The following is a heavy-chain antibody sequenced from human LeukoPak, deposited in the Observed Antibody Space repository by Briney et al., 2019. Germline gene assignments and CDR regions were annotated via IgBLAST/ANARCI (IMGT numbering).Heavy chain of an antibody. CDR3: ARDWPAIYDILTGYYMDYYGMDV. CDR2: IKQDGSEK. Sequence: GGSLRLSCAASGFTFSSYWMSWVRQAPGKGLEWVANIKQDGSEKYYVDSVKGRFTISRDNAKNSLYLQMNSMRAEDTAVYYCARDWPAIYDILTGYYMDYYGMDVWGQGTTVTVSS. CDR1: GFTFSSYW. V-gene: IGHV3-7*01. J-gene: IGHJ6*02. D-gene: IGHD3-9*01.